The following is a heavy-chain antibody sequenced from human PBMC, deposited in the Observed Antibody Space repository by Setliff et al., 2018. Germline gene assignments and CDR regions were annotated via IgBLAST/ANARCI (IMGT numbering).Heavy chain of an antibody. Sequence: GGSLRLSCAASGFTFSSYAMHWVRQAPGKGLEWVAVISYDGSNTYYADSVKGRFTISRDNSKNTLYLQMNSLRAEDTAVYNCARDSDGAYFGYWGQGTLVTVSS. J-gene: IGHJ4*02. D-gene: IGHD4-17*01. CDR1: GFTFSSYA. CDR3: ARDSDGAYFGY. V-gene: IGHV3-30*04. CDR2: ISYDGSNT.